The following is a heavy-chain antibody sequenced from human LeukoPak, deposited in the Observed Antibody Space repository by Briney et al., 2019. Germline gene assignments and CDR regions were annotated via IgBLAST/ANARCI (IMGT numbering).Heavy chain of an antibody. CDR3: ARDLAWGAFDY. D-gene: IGHD7-27*01. CDR2: VSPPGGGT. CDR1: GFTLSSYW. Sequence: PGGSLRLSCAASGFTLSSYWMNWVRLAPGKGLEWGSGVSPPGGGTYYADSVKGRFTISRDDSRNTLSLQMNSLRVEDTAVYYCARDLAWGAFDYWGQGILVAVSS. V-gene: IGHV3-23*01. J-gene: IGHJ4*02.